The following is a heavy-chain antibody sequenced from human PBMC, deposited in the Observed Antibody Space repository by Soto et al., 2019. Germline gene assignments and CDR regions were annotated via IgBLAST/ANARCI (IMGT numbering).Heavy chain of an antibody. V-gene: IGHV3-30-3*01. CDR2: ISYDGSNK. CDR1: GFTFSSYA. Sequence: QVQLVESGGGVVQPGRSLRLSCAASGFTFSSYAMHWVRQAPGKGLEWVAVISYDGSNKYYADSVKGRFTISRDNSKNTLYLQMNSRRAEDTAVYYCHYLSPSLAYCGGDCYPNDYWGQGTLVTVSS. J-gene: IGHJ4*02. D-gene: IGHD2-21*02. CDR3: HYLSPSLAYCGGDCYPNDY.